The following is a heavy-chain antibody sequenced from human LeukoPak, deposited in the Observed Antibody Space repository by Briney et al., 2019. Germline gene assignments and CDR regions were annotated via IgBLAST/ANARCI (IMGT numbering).Heavy chain of an antibody. CDR1: GLTFSSYS. CDR2: IWYDGSNK. J-gene: IGHJ4*02. V-gene: IGHV3-33*08. D-gene: IGHD3-22*01. Sequence: QTGGSLRLSCAASGLTFSSYSMNWVRQAPGKGLEWVAVIWYDGSNKYYADSVKGRFTISRDNSKNTLYLQMNSLRAEDTAVYYCAKIRALTYYYDSSGYYQFDYWGQGTLVTVSS. CDR3: AKIRALTYYYDSSGYYQFDY.